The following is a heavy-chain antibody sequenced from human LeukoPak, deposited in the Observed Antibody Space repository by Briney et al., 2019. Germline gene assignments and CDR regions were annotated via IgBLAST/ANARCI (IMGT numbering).Heavy chain of an antibody. V-gene: IGHV1-69*05. CDR2: IIPIFGTA. CDR1: EGTFSSYA. D-gene: IGHD3-3*01. CDR3: ARGMHYITIFGVVIDYYYMDV. Sequence: SVKVSCKASEGTFSSYAISWVRQAPGQGLEWMGGIIPIFGTANYAQKFQGRVTITTDESTSTAYMELSSLRSEDTAVYYCARGMHYITIFGVVIDYYYMDVWGKGTTVTVSS. J-gene: IGHJ6*03.